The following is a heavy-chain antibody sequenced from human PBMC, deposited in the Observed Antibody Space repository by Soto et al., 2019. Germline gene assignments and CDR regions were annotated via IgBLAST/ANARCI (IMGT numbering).Heavy chain of an antibody. V-gene: IGHV1-58*01. Sequence: SVKVSCKASGFTFTSSAVQWVRQARGQRLEWIGWIVVGSGNTNYAQKFQERVTITRDMSTSTAYMELSSLRSEDTAVYYCAAENYYDSSGYYGPDAFDIWGQGTMVTVSS. CDR1: GFTFTSSA. CDR3: AAENYYDSSGYYGPDAFDI. CDR2: IVVGSGNT. D-gene: IGHD3-22*01. J-gene: IGHJ3*02.